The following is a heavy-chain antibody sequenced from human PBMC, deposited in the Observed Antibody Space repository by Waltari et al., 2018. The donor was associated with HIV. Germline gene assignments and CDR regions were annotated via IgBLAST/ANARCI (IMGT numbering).Heavy chain of an antibody. CDR3: ASARETMGVDFES. Sequence: QLVQSGAEVRKPGSSVRVSYKASGGEFNSYSINWVRQVNGQGLEWLGRSIPMSNTANNAQKVQGRVTITADKSTSTAYMELSSLKSDDTGVYYCASARETMGVDFESWGQGSLVTVSS. CDR1: GGEFNSYS. V-gene: IGHV1-69*08. D-gene: IGHD3-10*01. CDR2: SIPMSNTA. J-gene: IGHJ4*02.